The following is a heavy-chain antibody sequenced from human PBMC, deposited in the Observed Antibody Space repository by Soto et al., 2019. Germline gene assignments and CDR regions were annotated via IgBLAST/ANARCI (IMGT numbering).Heavy chain of an antibody. CDR1: GYTFTGYY. D-gene: IGHD3-10*01. J-gene: IGHJ4*02. Sequence: ASVKVSCNASGYTFTGYYMHWVRQAPGQGLEWMGWTNPNSGGTNYAQKFQGWVTMTRDTSISTAYMELSRLRYDDTAVYYCARLYGSGSYPFDYWGQGTLVTVSS. V-gene: IGHV1-2*04. CDR2: TNPNSGGT. CDR3: ARLYGSGSYPFDY.